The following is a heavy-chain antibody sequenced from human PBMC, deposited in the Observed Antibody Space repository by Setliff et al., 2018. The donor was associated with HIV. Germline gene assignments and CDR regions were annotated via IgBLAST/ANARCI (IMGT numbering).Heavy chain of an antibody. CDR3: ARDYYGSGSYYPRGAFDI. V-gene: IGHV4-34*12. CDR1: GGSFSGYY. CDR2: IIPSGST. Sequence: SETLSLTCAVYGGSFSGYYWSWIRQPPGKGLKWIGEIIPSGSTNYNPSLKSRVTISVDTSKNQFSLKLSSVTAADTAVYYCARDYYGSGSYYPRGAFDIWGQGTMVTVSS. J-gene: IGHJ3*02. D-gene: IGHD3-10*01.